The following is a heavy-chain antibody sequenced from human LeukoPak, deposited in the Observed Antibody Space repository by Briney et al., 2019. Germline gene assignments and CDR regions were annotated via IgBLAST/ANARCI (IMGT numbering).Heavy chain of an antibody. V-gene: IGHV4-59*01. CDR2: IYYRGST. CDR1: GGSISSYY. Sequence: RPSETLSLTCTVSGGSISSYYWSWVRQPPGKGLEWIGYIYYRGSTNYNPSLKSRVTISVDTSKNQFSLKLSSVTAADTAVYYCARVVLGYSYGPLDYWGQGTLVTVSS. J-gene: IGHJ4*02. D-gene: IGHD5-18*01. CDR3: ARVVLGYSYGPLDY.